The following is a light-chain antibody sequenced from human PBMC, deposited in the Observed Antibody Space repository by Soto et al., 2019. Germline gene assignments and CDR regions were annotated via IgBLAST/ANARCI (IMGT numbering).Light chain of an antibody. CDR3: QQFHSFSPT. J-gene: IGKJ1*01. CDR2: KAS. V-gene: IGKV1-5*03. CDR1: QSISSW. Sequence: DIQMTQSPSTLSASVGDRVTITCRASQSISSWLAWYQQKPGKAPKLLIYKASSLESGVPSRFSGSGSGTEFTLTISSLQPGDFATYYCQQFHSFSPTFGQGTKVDIK.